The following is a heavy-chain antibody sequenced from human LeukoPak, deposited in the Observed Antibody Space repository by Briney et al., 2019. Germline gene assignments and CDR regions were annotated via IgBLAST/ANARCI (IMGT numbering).Heavy chain of an antibody. D-gene: IGHD5-24*01. CDR2: ISHDGFI. V-gene: IGHV3-74*01. Sequence: GGSLRLSCETAGFTFSSYVMHWVRRTPGKGLVWVSRISHDGFISYADSVRGRFTISRDNAKNTLILQMNSLRAEDTAVYYCARDWVYKIDYWGRGTLVTVSS. CDR1: GFTFSSYV. CDR3: ARDWVYKIDY. J-gene: IGHJ4*02.